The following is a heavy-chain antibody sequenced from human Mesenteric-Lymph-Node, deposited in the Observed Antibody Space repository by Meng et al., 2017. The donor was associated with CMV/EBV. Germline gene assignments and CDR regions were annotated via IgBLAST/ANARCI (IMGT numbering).Heavy chain of an antibody. J-gene: IGHJ4*02. CDR3: ARLRFSSDWEPSFAF. D-gene: IGHD1-26*01. Sequence: SGGPFSSYAVSWVRPAPGQGLEWMGGIIPLFGPANYAQKFQGRVTITTDESTSTAYMELSSLRSEDTAVYYCARLRFSSDWEPSFAFWGQGTLVTVSS. CDR2: IIPLFGPA. V-gene: IGHV1-69*05. CDR1: GGPFSSYA.